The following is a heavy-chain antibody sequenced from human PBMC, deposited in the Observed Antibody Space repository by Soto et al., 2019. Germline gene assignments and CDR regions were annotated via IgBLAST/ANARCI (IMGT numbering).Heavy chain of an antibody. D-gene: IGHD3-3*01. CDR2: INHSGST. V-gene: IGHV4-34*01. CDR3: ARMYYYFWSGLHGMDV. Sequence: SETLSLTCAVYGGSFSGYYWSWIRQPPGKGLEWIGEINHSGSTNYNPSLKSRVTISVDTSKNQFSLKLSSVTAADTAVYYCARMYYYFWSGLHGMDVWGQGTTVTVSS. CDR1: GGSFSGYY. J-gene: IGHJ6*02.